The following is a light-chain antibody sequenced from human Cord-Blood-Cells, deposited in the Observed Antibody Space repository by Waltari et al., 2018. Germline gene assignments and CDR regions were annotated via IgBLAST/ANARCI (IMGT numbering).Light chain of an antibody. Sequence: SYELPQPPSVSVSPGQTARITCSGDALPKQYAYWYQQKPGQAPVLVIYKDSERPSGMPERFSGSSSGTTVTLTISGLQAEDEADYYCQSADSSGTYVVFGGGTKLTVL. CDR2: KDS. J-gene: IGLJ2*01. CDR1: ALPKQY. V-gene: IGLV3-25*03. CDR3: QSADSSGTYVV.